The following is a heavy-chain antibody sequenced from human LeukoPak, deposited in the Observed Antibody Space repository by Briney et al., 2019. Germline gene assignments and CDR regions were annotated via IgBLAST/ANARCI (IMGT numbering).Heavy chain of an antibody. CDR3: ARGPLGYCSSTSCYGGGYYYMDV. CDR1: GGSFSGYY. V-gene: IGHV4-34*01. Sequence: SETLSLTCAVYGGSFSGYYWSWIRQPPGKGLEWIGEINHSGSTNYNPSLKSRVTISVDTSKNQFSLNLSSVTAADTAVYYCARGPLGYCSSTSCYGGGYYYMDVWGKGTTVTVSS. D-gene: IGHD2-2*01. CDR2: INHSGST. J-gene: IGHJ6*03.